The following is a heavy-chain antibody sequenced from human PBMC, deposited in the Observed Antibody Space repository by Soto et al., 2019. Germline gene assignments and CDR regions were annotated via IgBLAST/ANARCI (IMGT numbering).Heavy chain of an antibody. J-gene: IGHJ4*02. CDR1: GYTFTSYG. D-gene: IGHD6-13*01. V-gene: IGHV1-18*01. CDR2: ISAYNGNT. Sequence: GASVKVSCKASGYTFTSYGISWVRQAPGQGLEWMGWISAYNGNTNYAQKLQGRVTMTRDTSTSTVYMELSSLRSEDTAVYYCARDKVAAAGCIDYWGQGTLVTVSS. CDR3: ARDKVAAAGCIDY.